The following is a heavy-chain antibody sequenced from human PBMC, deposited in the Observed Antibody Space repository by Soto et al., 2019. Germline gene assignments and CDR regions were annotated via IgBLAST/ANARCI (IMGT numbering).Heavy chain of an antibody. V-gene: IGHV3-74*01. J-gene: IGHJ4*02. Sequence: EVQLVEAGGGLVQPGGSLRLSCAGSGIAFSRYWIHWVRQVPGKGLVWVSRISSDGTTTTYADSVKGRFTISRDHAKNTVYLQMNSLRGEDTAVYYCARESSGYSSYFDYWGQGTLVTVSS. CDR3: ARESSGYSSYFDY. CDR2: ISSDGTTT. CDR1: GIAFSRYW. D-gene: IGHD5-12*01.